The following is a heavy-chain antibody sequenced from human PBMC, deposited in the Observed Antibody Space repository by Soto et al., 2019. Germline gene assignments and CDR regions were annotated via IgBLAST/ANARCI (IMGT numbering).Heavy chain of an antibody. V-gene: IGHV5-10-1*01. D-gene: IGHD3-3*01. Sequence: PGESLKISCKGSGYSFTSYWISWVRQMPGKGLEWMGRIDPSDSYTNYSPSFQGHVTISADKSISTAYLQWSSLKASDTAMYYCARHVSGGYYSDAFDIWGQGTMVTV. CDR1: GYSFTSYW. J-gene: IGHJ3*02. CDR2: IDPSDSYT. CDR3: ARHVSGGYYSDAFDI.